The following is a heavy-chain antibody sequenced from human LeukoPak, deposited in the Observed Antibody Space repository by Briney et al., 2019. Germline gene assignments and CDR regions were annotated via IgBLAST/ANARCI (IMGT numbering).Heavy chain of an antibody. J-gene: IGHJ4*02. Sequence: PGGSLRLSCAASGFTFSDYYMSWIRQAPGKGLEWVSYISSSGSTIYYADSVKGRFTISRDNAKNSLYLQMNSLRAEDTAVYYCARVRAPGYFEYYADDWGQGTLVTVSS. CDR1: GFTFSDYY. V-gene: IGHV3-11*01. CDR3: ARVRAPGYFEYYADD. CDR2: ISSSGSTI. D-gene: IGHD3-9*01.